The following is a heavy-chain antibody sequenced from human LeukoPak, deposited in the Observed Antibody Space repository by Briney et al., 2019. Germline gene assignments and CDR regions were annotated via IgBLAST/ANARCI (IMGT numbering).Heavy chain of an antibody. CDR2: ISSSSSYI. D-gene: IGHD3-22*01. J-gene: IGHJ4*02. V-gene: IGHV3-21*01. CDR1: GFTFSSYS. Sequence: GGSLRLSCAASGFTFSSYSMNWVRQAPGKGLEWVSSISSSSSYIYYADSVKGRFTISRDNAKNSLYLQMNSLRAEDTAVYYCARVYYYDSTKPVNRRLDYWGQGTLVTVSS. CDR3: ARVYYYDSTKPVNRRLDY.